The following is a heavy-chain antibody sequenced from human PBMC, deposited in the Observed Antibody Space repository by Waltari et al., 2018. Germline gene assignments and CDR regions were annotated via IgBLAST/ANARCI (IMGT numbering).Heavy chain of an antibody. CDR2: ISAYNGNT. Sequence: QIQLVQSGGEVKKPGASVKVSCKASGYSFTNYGITWVRQAPGQGLEWMGWISAYNGNTNYAQKLQDRVTMTTDTSTSTAYMELSSPRSDDTAVYYCARAVIQYYDLRGLDYWGQGTVLTVSS. J-gene: IGHJ4*02. V-gene: IGHV1-18*04. D-gene: IGHD3-3*01. CDR1: GYSFTNYG. CDR3: ARAVIQYYDLRGLDY.